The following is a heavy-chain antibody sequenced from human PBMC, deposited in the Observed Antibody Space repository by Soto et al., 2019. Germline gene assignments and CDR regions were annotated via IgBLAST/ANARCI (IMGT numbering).Heavy chain of an antibody. D-gene: IGHD6-6*01. CDR2: ISAYNGNT. J-gene: IGHJ4*02. CDR1: GYTFTSYG. V-gene: IGHV1-18*01. Sequence: ASVKVSCKASGYTFTSYGISWVRQAPGQGLEWMGWISAYNGNTNYAQKLQGRVTMTTDTSTSTAYMELRSLGSDDTAVYYCARAGSIAARLHFDYWGQGTLVTVSS. CDR3: ARAGSIAARLHFDY.